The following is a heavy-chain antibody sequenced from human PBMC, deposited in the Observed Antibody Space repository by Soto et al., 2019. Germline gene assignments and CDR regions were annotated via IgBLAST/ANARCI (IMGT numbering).Heavy chain of an antibody. CDR1: GGSITSYY. Sequence: QVQLQGSGPGLVKPSETLSLTCTVSGGSITSYYWSWIRQSPGKGLEWIGYIHYSENIKYNPSLTSRVTISLDTSKNQFSLKLCSMTAADTAVYYCAAEGGSKTFWGQGILVTVSS. CDR3: AAEGGSKTF. J-gene: IGHJ4*02. CDR2: IHYSENI. V-gene: IGHV4-59*01. D-gene: IGHD3-16*01.